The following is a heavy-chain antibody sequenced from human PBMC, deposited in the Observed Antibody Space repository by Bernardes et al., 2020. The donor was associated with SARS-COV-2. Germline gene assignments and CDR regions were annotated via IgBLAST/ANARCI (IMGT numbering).Heavy chain of an antibody. CDR1: GYRFTSNW. J-gene: IGHJ4*02. V-gene: IGHV5-51*01. CDR3: ARGEWVQLTYYFDS. CDR2: IYPGDSDT. D-gene: IGHD1-1*01. Sequence: GESLKISCKTSGYRFTSNWIGWVRQMPGKGLEWMGIIYPGDSDTKYSPSFQGQVTISVDKSTSNAYLQWSSLKASDTAMYYCARGEWVQLTYYFDSWGQGTQVTVSS.